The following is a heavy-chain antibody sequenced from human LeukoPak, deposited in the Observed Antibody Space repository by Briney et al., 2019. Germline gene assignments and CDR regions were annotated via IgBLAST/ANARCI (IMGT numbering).Heavy chain of an antibody. Sequence: ASVKVSCKASGYTFTGYYMHWVRQAPGQGLEWMGWISAYNGNTNYAQKLQGRVTMTTDTSTSTAYMELRSLRSDDTAVYYCARVGYYGSGSFFDPWGQGTLVTVSS. V-gene: IGHV1-18*04. J-gene: IGHJ5*02. D-gene: IGHD3-10*01. CDR1: GYTFTGYY. CDR2: ISAYNGNT. CDR3: ARVGYYGSGSFFDP.